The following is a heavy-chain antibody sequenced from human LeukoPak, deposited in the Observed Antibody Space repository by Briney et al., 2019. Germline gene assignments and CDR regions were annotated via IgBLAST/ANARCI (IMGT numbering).Heavy chain of an antibody. CDR1: GFTFRSYE. D-gene: IGHD2-15*01. Sequence: PGGSLRLSCAASGFTFRSYEMTWVRQAPGKGLVWVSYMSGGGGTIYYADSVKGRFTISRDNAKNSLYLQMNSLRDEDTAVYYCARECSSGSCFSDAFDIWGQGTMVTVSS. CDR2: MSGGGGTI. CDR3: ARECSSGSCFSDAFDI. J-gene: IGHJ3*02. V-gene: IGHV3-48*03.